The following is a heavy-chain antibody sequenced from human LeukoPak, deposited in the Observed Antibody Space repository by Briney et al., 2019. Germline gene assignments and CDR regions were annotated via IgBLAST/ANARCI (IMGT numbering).Heavy chain of an antibody. Sequence: PSETLSLTRSVSGGSITSSSYYWGWLRPAPEYRLVWIGSIYYTGGTNYSPSLKSRVTISVDTSKNQFSLKLSSVTAADTAIYYCARHGGTRITLVEVYYFDCWGQGTLVTVSS. CDR2: IYYTGGT. CDR3: ARHGGTRITLVEVYYFDC. J-gene: IGHJ4*02. V-gene: IGHV4-39*01. D-gene: IGHD4-11*01. CDR1: GGSITSSSYY.